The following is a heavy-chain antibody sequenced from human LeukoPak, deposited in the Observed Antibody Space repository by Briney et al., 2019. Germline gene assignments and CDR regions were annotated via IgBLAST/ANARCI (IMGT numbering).Heavy chain of an antibody. D-gene: IGHD3-22*01. V-gene: IGHV4-59*01. J-gene: IGHJ4*02. CDR3: ANAQPWDTTIVV. CDR1: GGSTSSYY. Sequence: SDTLSLTCAVSGGSTSSYYGSWSRKPAEGGLEWIKYIYYSGRTNYTTSLKRRVTISAATSKNEFARKLSSVTAVDTDEYCCANAQPWDTTIVVRGQGTLVTVSS. CDR2: IYYSGRT.